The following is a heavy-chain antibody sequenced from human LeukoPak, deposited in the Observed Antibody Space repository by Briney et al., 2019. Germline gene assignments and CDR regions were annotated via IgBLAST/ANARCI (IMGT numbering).Heavy chain of an antibody. CDR1: GYSISTGYY. CDR3: VRASNSGYYYFDY. V-gene: IGHV4-38-2*01. Sequence: SETLSVTCAVSGYSISTGYYWGWIRQPPGKGLEWIGTVHHSGYTYSNPSLKSRVTISLDTSKNQFSLQLSSVTAADTALYYCVRASNSGYYYFDYWGQGTLVTVSS. J-gene: IGHJ4*02. CDR2: VHHSGYT. D-gene: IGHD3-22*01.